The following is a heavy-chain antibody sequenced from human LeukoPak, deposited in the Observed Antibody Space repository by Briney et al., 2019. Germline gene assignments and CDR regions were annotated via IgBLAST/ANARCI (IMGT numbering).Heavy chain of an antibody. CDR2: IYSGGST. Sequence: GGSLRLSCAASGFTVSSNYMSWVRQAPGKGLEWVSVIYSGGSTYYADSVKGRFTISRDNSKNTLYLQMNSLRAEDTAVYYCGRTGVVVVPAAIMEYWFDPWGQGTLVTVSS. J-gene: IGHJ5*02. D-gene: IGHD2-2*01. CDR1: GFTVSSNY. CDR3: GRTGVVVVPAAIMEYWFDP. V-gene: IGHV3-53*01.